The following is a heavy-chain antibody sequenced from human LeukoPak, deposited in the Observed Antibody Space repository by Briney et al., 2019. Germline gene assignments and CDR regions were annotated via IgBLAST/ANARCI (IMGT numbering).Heavy chain of an antibody. CDR2: VSRSGSST. CDR3: AKVLTSWYFDL. J-gene: IGHJ2*01. CDR1: GFTFTSYA. Sequence: PVGSLRLSCAASGFTFTSYAMSWVRQAPGKGLEWVSGVSRSGSSTKYADNVKGRFIISGDNPKNTLYLQMNSLRAEDTAVYYCAKVLTSWYFDLWGRGTLVTVSS. V-gene: IGHV3-23*01.